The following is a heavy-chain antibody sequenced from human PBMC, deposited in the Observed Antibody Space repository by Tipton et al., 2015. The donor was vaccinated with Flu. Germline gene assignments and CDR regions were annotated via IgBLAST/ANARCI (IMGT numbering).Heavy chain of an antibody. Sequence: TLSLACTVSGGSISNYYWSWIRQPPGKGLEWIGQIYYSGSTNYNPSLKSRVTISVDTSKNQISLKLSSVTAADTAVYYCARDLGSSGSFDYWGQGTLVTVSS. D-gene: IGHD6-13*01. CDR1: GGSISNYY. CDR3: ARDLGSSGSFDY. V-gene: IGHV4-59*01. CDR2: IYYSGST. J-gene: IGHJ4*02.